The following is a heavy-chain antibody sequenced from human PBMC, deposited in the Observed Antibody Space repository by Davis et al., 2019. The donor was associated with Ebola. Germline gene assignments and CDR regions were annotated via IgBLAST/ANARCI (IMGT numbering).Heavy chain of an antibody. Sequence: GGSLRLSCAASGFTFTSYAMSWVRQAPGKGLEWVSAISDSGGSTYYADSVKGRFTISRDNSKNTLYLQMNSLRAEDTAVYYCAKMRTSGSYYIVGYFDYWGQGTLVTVSS. CDR2: ISDSGGST. J-gene: IGHJ4*02. CDR1: GFTFTSYA. V-gene: IGHV3-23*01. D-gene: IGHD1-26*01. CDR3: AKMRTSGSYYIVGYFDY.